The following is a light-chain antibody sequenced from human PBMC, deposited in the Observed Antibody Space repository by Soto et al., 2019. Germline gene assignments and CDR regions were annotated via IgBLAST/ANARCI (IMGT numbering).Light chain of an antibody. CDR1: QSISKY. CDR2: KAS. Sequence: DVQMTQSPSSLSASVGDMVAITCRASQSISKYWACYQQKPGKDAKLLIYKASTLKSGVPSRFSGSGSGTEFTLTISSLQPDYFAPYYCEHYNSYSEAFGQGTKV. V-gene: IGKV1-5*03. J-gene: IGKJ1*01. CDR3: EHYNSYSEA.